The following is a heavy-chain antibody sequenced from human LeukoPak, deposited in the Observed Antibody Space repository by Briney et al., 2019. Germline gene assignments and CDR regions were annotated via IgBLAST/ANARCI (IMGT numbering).Heavy chain of an antibody. J-gene: IGHJ3*02. CDR1: GGSISSDY. Sequence: SETLSLTCTVSGGSISSDYWSWIRQPAGKGLEWIGRIYTSGNTNYNPSLMSRVSMSVDTSKNQFSLKLSSVTAADTAVYYCARGQWLVHAFDIWGQGTMVTVSS. CDR3: ARGQWLVHAFDI. CDR2: IYTSGNT. V-gene: IGHV4-4*07. D-gene: IGHD6-19*01.